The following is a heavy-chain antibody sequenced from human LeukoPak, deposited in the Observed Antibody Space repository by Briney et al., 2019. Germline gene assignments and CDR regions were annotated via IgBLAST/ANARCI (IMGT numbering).Heavy chain of an antibody. D-gene: IGHD3-22*01. CDR2: ISAYNGNT. V-gene: IGHV1-18*01. Sequence: ASVKVSCKASGYTFTSYGISWVRQAPGQGLEWMGWISAYNGNTNYAQKLQGRVTMTTDTSTSTAYMELRSLGSDDTAVYYCARDLRGYYDSSGYYDYWGQGTLVTVSS. CDR3: ARDLRGYYDSSGYYDY. CDR1: GYTFTSYG. J-gene: IGHJ4*02.